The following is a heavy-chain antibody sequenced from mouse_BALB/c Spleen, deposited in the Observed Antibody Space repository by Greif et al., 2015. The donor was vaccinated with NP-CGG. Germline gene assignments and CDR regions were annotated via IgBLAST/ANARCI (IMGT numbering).Heavy chain of an antibody. J-gene: IGHJ4*01. Sequence: VQLQQSGPELVKPGASVKISCKASGYTFTDYYINWVKQKPGQGLEWIGWIYPGSGNTKYNEKFKGKATLTVDTSSSTAYMQLSSLTSEDTTVYFCARRTGTEATDYWGQGTSVTVSS. V-gene: IGHV1-84*02. D-gene: IGHD4-1*01. CDR2: IYPGSGNT. CDR1: GYTFTDYY. CDR3: ARRTGTEATDY.